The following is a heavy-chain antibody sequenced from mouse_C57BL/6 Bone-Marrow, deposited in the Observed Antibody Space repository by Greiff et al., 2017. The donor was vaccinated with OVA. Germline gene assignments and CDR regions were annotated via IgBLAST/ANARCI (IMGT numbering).Heavy chain of an antibody. CDR2: IDPETGGT. Sequence: QVQLQQSGAELVRPGASVTLSCKASGYTFTDYEMHWVKQTPVHGMEWIGAIDPETGGTAYNPKFKGKAILTEAKSSSTAYMELRSLTSEDSAVYYCTRSYSNYGDFDYGGQGTTLTVSS. D-gene: IGHD2-5*01. V-gene: IGHV1-15*01. J-gene: IGHJ2*01. CDR3: TRSYSNYGDFDY. CDR1: GYTFTDYE.